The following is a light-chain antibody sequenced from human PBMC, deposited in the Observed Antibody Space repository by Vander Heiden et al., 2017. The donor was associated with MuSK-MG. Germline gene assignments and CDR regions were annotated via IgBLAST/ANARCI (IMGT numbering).Light chain of an antibody. V-gene: IGLV1-40*01. J-gene: IGLJ2*01. CDR1: SSNIGAGYD. Sequence: QSVLTQPPSVSGAPGQRVTISCTGSSSNIGAGYDVHWYQQLPGTAPKLLIYGNTNRPSGVPDRFSGSKSGTSASLAITGLRAEDEADYICQSFDGSLVFGGGTKLTVL. CDR3: QSFDGSLV. CDR2: GNT.